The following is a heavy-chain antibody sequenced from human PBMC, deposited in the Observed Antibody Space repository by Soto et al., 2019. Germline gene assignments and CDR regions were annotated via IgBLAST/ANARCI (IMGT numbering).Heavy chain of an antibody. D-gene: IGHD2-21*02. CDR2: ITSSSTTI. V-gene: IGHV3-48*02. CDR3: ARGRVGTAYFDY. Sequence: VRQAPGKGLEWISYITSSSTTIYYADSVKGRFTISRDNAKNSVYLQLNSLRDEDTALYYCARGRVGTAYFDYWGQGALVTVS. J-gene: IGHJ4*02.